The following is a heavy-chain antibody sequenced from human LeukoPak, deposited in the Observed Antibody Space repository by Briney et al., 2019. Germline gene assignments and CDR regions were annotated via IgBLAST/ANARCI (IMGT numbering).Heavy chain of an antibody. CDR2: ISYDGSNK. D-gene: IGHD3-22*01. J-gene: IGHJ1*01. Sequence: GRSLRLSCAASGFTFSSYAMHWVRQAPGKGLEWVAVISYDGSNKYCADSVKGRFTISRDNSKNTLYLQMNSLRAEDTAVYYCARDHGHSSGYYSSSPQYFQHWGQGTLVTVSS. V-gene: IGHV3-30-3*01. CDR3: ARDHGHSSGYYSSSPQYFQH. CDR1: GFTFSSYA.